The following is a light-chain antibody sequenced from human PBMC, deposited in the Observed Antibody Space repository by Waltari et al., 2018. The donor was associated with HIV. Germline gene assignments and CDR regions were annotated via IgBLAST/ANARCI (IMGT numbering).Light chain of an antibody. CDR3: QAWDSGTAV. V-gene: IGLV3-1*01. Sequence: SYELTQPPSVSVSPGQTASLTCSGDNLVSTFVSWYQQKPGQSPVLVIYQDSKRPSGIPERFSGSNSGNTATLTISGTQAMDEADYYCQAWDSGTAVFGGGTKLTVL. CDR2: QDS. CDR1: NLVSTF. J-gene: IGLJ2*01.